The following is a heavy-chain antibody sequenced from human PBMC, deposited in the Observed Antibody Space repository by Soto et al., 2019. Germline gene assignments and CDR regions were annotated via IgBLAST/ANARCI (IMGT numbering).Heavy chain of an antibody. CDR2: ISAHNGNT. CDR3: ARGRYGDY. Sequence: QVHLVQSGAEVKKPGASVKVSCKGSGYGFTTYGITLVRQAPGQGLEWMAWISAHNGNTNYAQKLQGRVTVTRDTSKSTAYMELRSLRSDDTAVYYCARGRYGDYWGQGALVTVSS. D-gene: IGHD1-1*01. V-gene: IGHV1-18*01. J-gene: IGHJ4*02. CDR1: GYGFTTYG.